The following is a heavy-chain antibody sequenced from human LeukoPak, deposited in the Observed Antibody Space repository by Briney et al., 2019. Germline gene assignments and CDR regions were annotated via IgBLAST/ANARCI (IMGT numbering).Heavy chain of an antibody. Sequence: PGGSLRLSCAASGFTFSDYYMSWIRQAPGKGLELVSYISSSGSTIFYADSVKGRITISRDNAKNSLYLQMNSLRAEDTAVYYCARAGYRNYVYYYGMDVWGQGTTVTVSS. D-gene: IGHD4-4*01. CDR1: GFTFSDYY. V-gene: IGHV3-11*01. CDR3: ARAGYRNYVYYYGMDV. J-gene: IGHJ6*02. CDR2: ISSSGSTI.